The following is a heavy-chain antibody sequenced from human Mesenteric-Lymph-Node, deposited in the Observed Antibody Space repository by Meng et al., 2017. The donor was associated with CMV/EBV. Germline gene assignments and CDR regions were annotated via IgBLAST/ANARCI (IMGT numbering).Heavy chain of an antibody. J-gene: IGHJ4*02. CDR3: ARAKADGYPLRD. CDR1: GFSVSCNY. Sequence: GSLRLSCAASGFSVSCNYMTWVRQAPGKGLEWVSVIYSGCYTYYADTVKGRFTISRDNSLYLQMNSLRAEDTAMYYCARAKADGYPLRDWGQGTLVTVSS. V-gene: IGHV3-53*01. D-gene: IGHD5-24*01. CDR2: IYSGCYT.